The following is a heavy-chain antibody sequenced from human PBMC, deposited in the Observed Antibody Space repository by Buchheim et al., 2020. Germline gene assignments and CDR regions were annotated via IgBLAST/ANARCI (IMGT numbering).Heavy chain of an antibody. D-gene: IGHD3-22*01. J-gene: IGHJ6*02. V-gene: IGHV4-4*02. Sequence: QVQLQESGPGLVKPSGTLSLTCAVSGGSISSSNWWSWVRQPPGKGLEWIGEIYHSGSTNYNPSLKSRVTISVDKSKNQISLKLSSVTSADTAVYYCARDRPYYDSSGYYPLDYYYYYGMDVWGQGTT. CDR1: GGSISSSNW. CDR2: IYHSGST. CDR3: ARDRPYYDSSGYYPLDYYYYYGMDV.